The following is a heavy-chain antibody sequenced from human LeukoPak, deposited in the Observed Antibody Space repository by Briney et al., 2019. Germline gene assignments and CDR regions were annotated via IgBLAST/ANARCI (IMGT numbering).Heavy chain of an antibody. CDR2: IYYSGNT. J-gene: IGHJ6*02. Sequence: SQTLSLASTVAGRSISSYYWSWIRQPPGKGLEWIGYIYYSGNTIFDPPLKGRVTISIDTSKSQFSLKLSSVTAADTAVYYCAGAPLAYCSSTSCYSSFYYYYGMDVWGQGTTVTVSS. D-gene: IGHD2-2*01. CDR3: AGAPLAYCSSTSCYSSFYYYYGMDV. V-gene: IGHV4-59*01. CDR1: GRSISSYY.